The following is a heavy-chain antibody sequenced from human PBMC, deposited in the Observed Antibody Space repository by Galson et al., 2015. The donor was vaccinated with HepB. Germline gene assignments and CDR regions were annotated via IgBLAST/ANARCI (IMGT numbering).Heavy chain of an antibody. CDR3: ATQIIAATREPDY. CDR1: GLTFSTYD. V-gene: IGHV3-21*01. D-gene: IGHD6-13*01. Sequence: SLRLSCAASGLTFSTYDMKWVRQAPGKGLEWVSLIRNRSPSIYYADSVKGRFTISRDNAKNSLYLQMNSLRAEDTAVYYCATQIIAATREPDYWGQGTLVTVSS. CDR2: IRNRSPSI. J-gene: IGHJ4*02.